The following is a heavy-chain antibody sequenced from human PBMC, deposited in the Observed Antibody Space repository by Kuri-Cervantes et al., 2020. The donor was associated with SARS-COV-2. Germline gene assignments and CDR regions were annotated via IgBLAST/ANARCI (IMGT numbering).Heavy chain of an antibody. V-gene: IGHV4-59*01. Sequence: SETLSLTCTVSGGSISSYCWSWIRQPPGKGLEWIGYIYYSGSTNYNPSLKSRVTISVDTSKNQFSLKLSSVTAADTAVYYCARREYWYFDLRGRGTLVTVSS. J-gene: IGHJ2*01. D-gene: IGHD1-26*01. CDR2: IYYSGST. CDR3: ARREYWYFDL. CDR1: GGSISSYC.